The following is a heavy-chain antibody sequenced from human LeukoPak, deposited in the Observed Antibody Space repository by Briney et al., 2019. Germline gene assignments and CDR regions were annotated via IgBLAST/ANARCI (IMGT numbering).Heavy chain of an antibody. CDR1: GGSISSSGYY. CDR3: ARGSGTYYYDSGGYLNWFDP. V-gene: IGHV4-39*01. J-gene: IGHJ5*02. Sequence: SETLSLTCTVSGGSISSSGYYWGWIRQPPGKGLEWIGTVYYAGSTYYNPSLKSRVTISGDTSGNQFSLKLNSVTAADTAVYYCARGSGTYYYDSGGYLNWFDPWGQGILVTVSS. CDR2: VYYAGST. D-gene: IGHD3-22*01.